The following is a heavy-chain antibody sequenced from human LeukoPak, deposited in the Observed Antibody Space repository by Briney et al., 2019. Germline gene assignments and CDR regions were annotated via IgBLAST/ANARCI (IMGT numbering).Heavy chain of an antibody. D-gene: IGHD6-13*01. Sequence: SETLSLTCTVSGVSISSYYWSWIRQPAGKGLEWIGRTHISGRTNYNSSLKSRVTMSVDTSKNQFSLKLSSVTAADTAVYYCARGGSSWPGDYWGQGTLVTVSS. CDR1: GVSISSYY. CDR3: ARGGSSWPGDY. V-gene: IGHV4-4*07. J-gene: IGHJ4*02. CDR2: THISGRT.